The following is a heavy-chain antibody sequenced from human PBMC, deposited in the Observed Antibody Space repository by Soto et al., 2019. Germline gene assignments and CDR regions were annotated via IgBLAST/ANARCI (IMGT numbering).Heavy chain of an antibody. Sequence: ASVKVSCKASGYTFTGYYMHWVRQAPGQGLEWMGWINPNSGGTNYAQKFQGWVTMTRDTSISTAYMELSRLRSDDTAVYYCARDLYSGSYSGYYYYGMDVWGQGTTVTVSS. V-gene: IGHV1-2*04. CDR1: GYTFTGYY. D-gene: IGHD1-26*01. J-gene: IGHJ6*02. CDR3: ARDLYSGSYSGYYYYGMDV. CDR2: INPNSGGT.